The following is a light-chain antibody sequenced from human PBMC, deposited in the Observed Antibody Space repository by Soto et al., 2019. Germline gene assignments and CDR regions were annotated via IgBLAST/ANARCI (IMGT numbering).Light chain of an antibody. Sequence: QSALTQPASVSGSPGQSITISCTGASSDVANYKYVSWYQHHRGKAPQLIIYDVSNRPSGVSNRFSGSKSGNTASLTISGLQAEDEADYYCSSYTSSSTVVFGGGTKVTVL. V-gene: IGLV2-14*01. J-gene: IGLJ2*01. CDR1: SSDVANYKY. CDR3: SSYTSSSTVV. CDR2: DVS.